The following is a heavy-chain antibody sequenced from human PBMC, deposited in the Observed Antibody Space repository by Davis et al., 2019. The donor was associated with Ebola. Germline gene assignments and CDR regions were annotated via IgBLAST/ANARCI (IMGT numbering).Heavy chain of an antibody. CDR1: GGSFSGYY. CDR3: ARGIGKGDYLYRYYDGMDV. D-gene: IGHD4-17*01. J-gene: IGHJ6*02. V-gene: IGHV4-34*01. Sequence: MPSETLSLTCAAYGGSFSGYYWSWIRQPPGKGLEWIGGINHSGSTNYNPSLKSRVTISVDTSKNQFSLKLTSVTAADTAVYYCARGIGKGDYLYRYYDGMDVWGQGTTVTVSS. CDR2: INHSGST.